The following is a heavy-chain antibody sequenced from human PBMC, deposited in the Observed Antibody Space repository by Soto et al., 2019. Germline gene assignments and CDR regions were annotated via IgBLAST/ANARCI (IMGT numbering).Heavy chain of an antibody. Sequence: SETLSLTCTVSGGSISSHYWSWIRQPPGKGLEWIGYIHYRGSTNYNPSLKSRITISVDTSKTQFSLRLSSGTAADTAIYYCARLRSYAASFDIWGQGTMVTVSS. CDR2: IHYRGST. D-gene: IGHD3-10*01. V-gene: IGHV4-59*11. CDR1: GGSISSHY. CDR3: ARLRSYAASFDI. J-gene: IGHJ3*02.